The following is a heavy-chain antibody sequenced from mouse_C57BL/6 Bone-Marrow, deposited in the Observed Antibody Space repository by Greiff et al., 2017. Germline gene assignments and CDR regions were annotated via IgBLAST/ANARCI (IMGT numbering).Heavy chain of an antibody. CDR3: ARDDTDY. CDR1: GYTFTSYW. J-gene: IGHJ2*01. CDR2: IHPNRGST. D-gene: IGHD2-3*01. Sequence: QVQLQQPGAELVKPGASVKLSCKASGYTFTSYWMHWVKQRPGQGLAWIGMIHPNRGSTNYNEKFKSKATLTVDKSSSTAYMQLRSLTSEDSAVYYCARDDTDYWGQGATLTVSS. V-gene: IGHV1-64*01.